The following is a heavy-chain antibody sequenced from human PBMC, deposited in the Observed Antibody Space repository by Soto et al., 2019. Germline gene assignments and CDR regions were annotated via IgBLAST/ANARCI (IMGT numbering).Heavy chain of an antibody. CDR2: IYDSGST. CDR3: ARRYGGNFDY. J-gene: IGHJ4*02. CDR1: GGSISSYY. V-gene: IGHV4-59*01. Sequence: QVQLQESGPGLVKPSETLSLTCTVSGGSISSYYWSWIRQPPGKGLEWIGYIYDSGSTNHNPSLRSRVTISVDTSKNQFPLKLSSVTAADTAVYYCARRYGGNFDYWGQGTLVTVSS. D-gene: IGHD1-26*01.